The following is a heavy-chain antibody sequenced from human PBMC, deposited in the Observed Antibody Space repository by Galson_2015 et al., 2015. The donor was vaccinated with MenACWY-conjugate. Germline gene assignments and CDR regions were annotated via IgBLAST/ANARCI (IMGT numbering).Heavy chain of an antibody. Sequence: QSGAEVKKPGESLKISCRGSGYSFTSYWIGWVRQMPGEGLEWVGIIYPGDSDTRYSPSFQGQVNISADKSISTSYLQWRSLNASDTAMYYCARRSGNNWFDPWGQGTLVTVSS. J-gene: IGHJ5*02. CDR3: ARRSGNNWFDP. V-gene: IGHV5-51*01. CDR2: IYPGDSDT. CDR1: GYSFTSYW.